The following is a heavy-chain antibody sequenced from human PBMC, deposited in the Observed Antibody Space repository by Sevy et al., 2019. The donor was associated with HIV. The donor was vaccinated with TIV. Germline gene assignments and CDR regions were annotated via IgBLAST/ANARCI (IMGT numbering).Heavy chain of an antibody. Sequence: SETLSLTCAVSGDSISSSNWWSWVRQPPGKGLEWIGEIYHSGSTNYYPSLKSRVTISVDKSKNQFSLKLSSVTAADTAVYYCASYGSGSDYNSNWFDPWGHGTLVTVSS. CDR3: ASYGSGSDYNSNWFDP. D-gene: IGHD3-10*01. CDR1: GDSISSSNW. CDR2: IYHSGST. J-gene: IGHJ5*02. V-gene: IGHV4-4*02.